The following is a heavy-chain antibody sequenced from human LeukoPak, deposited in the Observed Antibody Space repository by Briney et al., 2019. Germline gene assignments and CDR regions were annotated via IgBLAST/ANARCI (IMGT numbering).Heavy chain of an antibody. CDR3: ARGTPTTRDFDY. V-gene: IGHV3-21*01. Sequence: GGSLRLSCAASGLTFSSYNMNWVRQAPGKGLEWVSFISSSSDYIYYTDSVKGRFTISRDNAKNSLFLQMNSLRAEDTAVYYCARGTPTTRDFDYWGQGTLVTVSS. CDR2: ISSSSDYI. J-gene: IGHJ4*02. CDR1: GLTFSSYN. D-gene: IGHD4-11*01.